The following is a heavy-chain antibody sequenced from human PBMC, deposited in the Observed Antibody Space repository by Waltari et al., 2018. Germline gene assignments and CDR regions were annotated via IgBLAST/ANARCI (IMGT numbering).Heavy chain of an antibody. CDR1: GGTFSSYA. V-gene: IGHV1-69*13. D-gene: IGHD3-9*01. CDR3: ARGGGYDILTGYYNVGDY. Sequence: QVQLVQSGAEVKKPGSSVKVSCKASGGTFSSYAISWVRQAPGQGLEWMGGIIPIFGTANYAQKFQGRVTITADESTSTAYMELSSLRSEDTAVYYCARGGGYDILTGYYNVGDYWGQGTLVIVSS. J-gene: IGHJ4*02. CDR2: IIPIFGTA.